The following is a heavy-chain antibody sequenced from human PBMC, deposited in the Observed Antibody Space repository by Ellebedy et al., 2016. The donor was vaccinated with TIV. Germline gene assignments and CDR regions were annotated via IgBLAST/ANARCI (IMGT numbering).Heavy chain of an antibody. Sequence: GESLKISCKGSGYSFTSYWIGWVRQMPGKGLEWMGIIYPGDSDTRYSPSFQGHVTISADKSISTAYLQWSSLQASDTAMYYCARHRAVAGTLSFDCWGQGTLVTVSS. CDR2: IYPGDSDT. D-gene: IGHD6-19*01. CDR3: ARHRAVAGTLSFDC. V-gene: IGHV5-51*01. CDR1: GYSFTSYW. J-gene: IGHJ4*02.